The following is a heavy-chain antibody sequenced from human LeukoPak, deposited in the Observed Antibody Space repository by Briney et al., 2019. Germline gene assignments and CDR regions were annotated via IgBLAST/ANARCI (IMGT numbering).Heavy chain of an antibody. Sequence: PGGSLRLSCAASGFTFSSYGMHWVRQAPGKGLEWVAVIWYDGSNKYYADSVKGRFTISRDNSKNTLYLQMNSLRAEDTAVYYCARPRTPLGYCSGGSCYYYYGMDVWGEGTTVTVSS. V-gene: IGHV3-33*01. CDR2: IWYDGSNK. CDR1: GFTFSSYG. CDR3: ARPRTPLGYCSGGSCYYYYGMDV. J-gene: IGHJ6*04. D-gene: IGHD2-15*01.